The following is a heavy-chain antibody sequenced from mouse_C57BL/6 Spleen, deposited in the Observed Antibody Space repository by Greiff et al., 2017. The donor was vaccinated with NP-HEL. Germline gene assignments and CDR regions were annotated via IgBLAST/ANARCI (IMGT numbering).Heavy chain of an antibody. Sequence: EVQGVESGGDLVKPGGSLKLSCAASGFTFSSYGMSWVRQTPDKRLAWVATISSGGSYTYYPDSVKGRFTISRDNAKNTLYLQMRSLKSEDTAMYYCARGDYYGSSSYYYGYWGQGTTLSVSS. J-gene: IGHJ2*01. D-gene: IGHD1-1*01. CDR2: ISSGGSYT. CDR1: GFTFSSYG. V-gene: IGHV5-6*01. CDR3: ARGDYYGSSSYYYGY.